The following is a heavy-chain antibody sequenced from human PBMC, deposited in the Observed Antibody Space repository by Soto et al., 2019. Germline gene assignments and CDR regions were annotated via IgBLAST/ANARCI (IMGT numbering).Heavy chain of an antibody. Sequence: SGESLKISCKASGYSFSNYWIGWVRQMPGKGLEWLGLIYAGDSDTKYSPSIQGQVTFSADRSTSTAYLQWSSLKASDTAMYYCARVADPYSFGYGGMDVWGQGTTVTVSS. V-gene: IGHV5-51*01. CDR2: IYAGDSDT. J-gene: IGHJ6*02. CDR1: GYSFSNYW. D-gene: IGHD3-22*01. CDR3: ARVADPYSFGYGGMDV.